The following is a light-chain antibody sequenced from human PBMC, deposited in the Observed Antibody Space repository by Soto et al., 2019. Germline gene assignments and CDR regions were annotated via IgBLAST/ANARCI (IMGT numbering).Light chain of an antibody. CDR1: QDIRNY. J-gene: IGKJ1*01. CDR2: KAS. Sequence: LSASVGDRVTITCQANQDIRNYLSWYQQKPGKAPKLLIYKASTLKSGVPSRFSGSGSGTEFTLTISSLQPDDFATYYCQHYNSYSEAFGQGTKVDIK. V-gene: IGKV1-5*03. CDR3: QHYNSYSEA.